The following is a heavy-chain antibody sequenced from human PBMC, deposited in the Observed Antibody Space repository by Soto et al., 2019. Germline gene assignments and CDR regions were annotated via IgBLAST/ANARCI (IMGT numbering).Heavy chain of an antibody. CDR2: ISYDGSNT. CDR1: GFTFSSYG. D-gene: IGHD1-26*01. V-gene: IGHV3-30*18. Sequence: QVQLVESGGGVVQPGRSLRLSCAASGFTFSSYGMHWVRQAPGKGLEWVAIISYDGSNTYYADSVKGRFTISRDNSKNTLYLQMNSLRAGDTSVYYCAKEGGLSGSYYISSSYYFDSWGQGTLVTVSS. CDR3: AKEGGLSGSYYISSSYYFDS. J-gene: IGHJ4*02.